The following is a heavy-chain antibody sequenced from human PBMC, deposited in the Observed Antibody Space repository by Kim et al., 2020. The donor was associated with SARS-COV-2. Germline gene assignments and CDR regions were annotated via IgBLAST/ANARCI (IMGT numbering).Heavy chain of an antibody. CDR1: GYTFTSYD. Sequence: ASVKVSCKASGYTFTSYDINWVRQATGQGLEWMGWMNPNSGNTGYAQKFQGRVTMTRNTSISTAYMELSSLRSEDTAVYYCARGVTEAQSITVFGVVLRKPYYFDYWGQGTQGTVSS. J-gene: IGHJ4*02. CDR2: MNPNSGNT. D-gene: IGHD3-3*01. V-gene: IGHV1-8*01. CDR3: ARGVTEAQSITVFGVVLRKPYYFDY.